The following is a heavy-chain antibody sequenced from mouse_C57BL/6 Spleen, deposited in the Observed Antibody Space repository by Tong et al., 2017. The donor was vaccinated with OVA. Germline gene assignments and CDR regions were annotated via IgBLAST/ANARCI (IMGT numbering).Heavy chain of an antibody. Sequence: EVQLQESGGGLVKPGGSLKLSCAASGFTFSSYTMSWVRQTPEKRLEWVATISGGGGNTYYPDSVKGRFTISRDNAKNTLYLQMSHLKSEDTAMYYCASLYGSSAWFAYWGQGTLVTVSA. CDR1: GFTFSSYT. V-gene: IGHV5-9*04. J-gene: IGHJ3*01. D-gene: IGHD1-1*01. CDR3: ASLYGSSAWFAY. CDR2: ISGGGGNT.